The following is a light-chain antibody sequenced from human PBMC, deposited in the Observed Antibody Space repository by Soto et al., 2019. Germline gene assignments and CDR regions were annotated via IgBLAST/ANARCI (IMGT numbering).Light chain of an antibody. CDR2: GAS. Sequence: DIVLTQSPGTLSLSPGQRATLSCRASQTIISNYLAGYQQKPGQAPRVLIHGASSRATGIPDRFSGSGSGTDFTLTISRREPEDFAVYFCQQYGDTPPNAFGQGTMVEIK. V-gene: IGKV3-20*01. CDR3: QQYGDTPPNA. J-gene: IGKJ2*01. CDR1: QTIISNY.